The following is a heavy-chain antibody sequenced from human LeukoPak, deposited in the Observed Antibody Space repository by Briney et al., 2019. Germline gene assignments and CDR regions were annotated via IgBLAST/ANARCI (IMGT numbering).Heavy chain of an antibody. V-gene: IGHV1-24*01. CDR3: TTHSIFGVVTYAFHL. Sequence: ASVKVSCKLSGYTGFELSMNWVRQAPGKGREWMGGVVPEDARTIYAQKFQGRVTVTEDTSTDTAYMELSSLTSEDTAVYYCTTHSIFGVVTYAFHLWGRGTLVTVSS. CDR2: VVPEDART. D-gene: IGHD3-3*01. CDR1: GYTGFELS. J-gene: IGHJ3*01.